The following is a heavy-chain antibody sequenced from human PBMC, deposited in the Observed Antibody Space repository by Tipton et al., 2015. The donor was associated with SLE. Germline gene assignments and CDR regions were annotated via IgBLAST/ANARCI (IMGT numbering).Heavy chain of an antibody. V-gene: IGHV3-66*01. D-gene: IGHD7-27*01. CDR1: GITVSSNY. Sequence: SLRLSCAASGITVSSNYMSWVRQAPGKGLEWVSVIYSDSDGGNTYHADSVKDRFTISRDNFKNTLYLQMNSLRAEDTAVYYCARNGDPVYWYFDLWGRGTLVTVSS. CDR2: IYSDSDGGNT. CDR3: ARNGDPVYWYFDL. J-gene: IGHJ2*01.